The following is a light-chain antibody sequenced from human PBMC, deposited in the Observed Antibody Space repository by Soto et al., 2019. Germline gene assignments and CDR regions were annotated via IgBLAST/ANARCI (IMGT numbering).Light chain of an antibody. Sequence: EIVFTQSPGILSLSPGERATLSCRASQSVSSNFLAWYQQKPGQAPRLLIYAASIRATGIPDRFSGSGSGTDFTLTISRLXPEDFAVYYCQQYGSSPLFTFGPGTKVDIK. CDR3: QQYGSSPLFT. V-gene: IGKV3-20*01. CDR1: QSVSSNF. CDR2: AAS. J-gene: IGKJ3*01.